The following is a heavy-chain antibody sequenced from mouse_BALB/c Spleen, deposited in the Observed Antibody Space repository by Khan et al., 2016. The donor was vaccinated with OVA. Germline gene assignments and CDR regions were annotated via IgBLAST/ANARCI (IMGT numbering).Heavy chain of an antibody. Sequence: QVQLKESGAELVRPGASVKLSCKTSGYIFTSYWIQWVKQRSGQGLEWIARIYPGTGSTYSNEKFTGKATLTADTSSSTAYMPLSSLKYEDSAVYVLARSDYGITDAIDNWGQGTSVTVSS. CDR1: GYIFTSYW. D-gene: IGHD1-1*01. CDR3: ARSDYGITDAIDN. CDR2: IYPGTGST. J-gene: IGHJ4*01. V-gene: IGHV1S132*01.